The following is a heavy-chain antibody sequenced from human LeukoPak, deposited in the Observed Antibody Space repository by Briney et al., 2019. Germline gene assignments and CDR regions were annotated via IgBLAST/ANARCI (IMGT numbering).Heavy chain of an antibody. CDR2: IRYDGSNK. Sequence: GGSLRLSCAASGFTFSSYGMHWVRQAPGKGLEWVAFIRYDGSNKYYADSVKGRFTISRDNSKNTLYLQMNSLRAEDTAVYYCAKTTVRYYYYMDVWGKGTTVTISS. CDR1: GFTFSSYG. V-gene: IGHV3-30*02. J-gene: IGHJ6*03. D-gene: IGHD1-14*01. CDR3: AKTTVRYYYYMDV.